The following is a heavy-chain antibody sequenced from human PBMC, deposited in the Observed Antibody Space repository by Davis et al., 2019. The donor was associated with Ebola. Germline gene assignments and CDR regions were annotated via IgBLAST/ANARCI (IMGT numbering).Heavy chain of an antibody. D-gene: IGHD2-2*01. Sequence: GESLKISCAASGFTFSSYAMHWVRQAPGKGLEWVSAISGSGGSTYYADSVKGRFTISRDNSKNTLYLQMNSLRAEDTAVYYCAAQASRYCSSTSCPRGDPVDYWGQGTLDTVSS. V-gene: IGHV3-23*01. CDR3: AAQASRYCSSTSCPRGDPVDY. CDR1: GFTFSSYA. J-gene: IGHJ4*02. CDR2: ISGSGGST.